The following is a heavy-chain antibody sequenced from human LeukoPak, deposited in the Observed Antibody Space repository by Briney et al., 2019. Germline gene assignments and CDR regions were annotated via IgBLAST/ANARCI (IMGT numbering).Heavy chain of an antibody. D-gene: IGHD3-10*01. CDR3: AKDKRGYYYGSGTIDAFDI. J-gene: IGHJ3*02. V-gene: IGHV3-43*01. CDR2: ISWDGGST. Sequence: GGSLRLPCAASGFTFDDYTMHWVRQAPGKGLEWVSLISWDGGSTYYADSVKGRFTISRDNSKNSLYLQMNSLRTEDTALYYCAKDKRGYYYGSGTIDAFDIWGQGTMVTVSS. CDR1: GFTFDDYT.